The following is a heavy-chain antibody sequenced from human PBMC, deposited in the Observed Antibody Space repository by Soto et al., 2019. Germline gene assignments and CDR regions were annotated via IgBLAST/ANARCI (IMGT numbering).Heavy chain of an antibody. CDR3: ATERTAALDM. J-gene: IGHJ3*02. CDR1: GCTFSSYG. Sequence: GGSLRLSCAASGCTFSSYGMHWVRQAPGKGLERVAVRSYDGSNRYYADSVKCRCTSSRYNSKNTLYLQMNSLRDADPAAYSCATERTAALDMWGPGXMVTV. CDR2: RSYDGSNR. V-gene: IGHV3-30*03. D-gene: IGHD1-1*01.